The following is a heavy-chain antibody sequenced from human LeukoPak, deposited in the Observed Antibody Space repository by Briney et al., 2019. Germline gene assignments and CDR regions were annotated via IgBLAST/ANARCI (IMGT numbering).Heavy chain of an antibody. J-gene: IGHJ4*02. CDR2: ISYDGSNK. D-gene: IGHD6-19*01. CDR3: ASTSSSGWYKWPDY. Sequence: GGSLRLSCAASGFTFSSYAMHWVRQAPGKGLEWVAVISYDGSNKYYADSVKGRFTISRDNSKNTLYLQMNSLRAEDTAVYYCASTSSSGWYKWPDYWGQGTLVTVSS. CDR1: GFTFSSYA. V-gene: IGHV3-30*04.